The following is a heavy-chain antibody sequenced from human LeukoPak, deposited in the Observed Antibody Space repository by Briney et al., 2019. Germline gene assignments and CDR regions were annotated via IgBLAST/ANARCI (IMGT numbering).Heavy chain of an antibody. CDR2: INHSGST. Sequence: PSETLSLTCAVSGGSFSGYYWSWIRQPPGKGLEWIGEINHSGSTNYNPSLKSRVTISVDTSKNQFSLKLSSVTAADTAVYYCARARLGYCSGGSCYSGFDYWGQGTLVTVSA. D-gene: IGHD2-15*01. J-gene: IGHJ4*02. V-gene: IGHV4-34*01. CDR3: ARARLGYCSGGSCYSGFDY. CDR1: GGSFSGYY.